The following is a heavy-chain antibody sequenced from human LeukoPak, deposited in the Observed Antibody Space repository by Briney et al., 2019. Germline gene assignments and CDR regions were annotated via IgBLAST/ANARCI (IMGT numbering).Heavy chain of an antibody. CDR3: AVAGGYYYYYMDV. D-gene: IGHD2-8*02. V-gene: IGHV1-2*02. CDR2: INPNSGGT. Sequence: ASVTVSCKASGYTFTGYYMHWVRQAPGQGLEWMGWINPNSGGTNYAQKFQGRVTMTRDTSISTAYMELSRLRSDDTAVYYCAVAGGYYYYYMDVWGKGTTVTVSS. J-gene: IGHJ6*03. CDR1: GYTFTGYY.